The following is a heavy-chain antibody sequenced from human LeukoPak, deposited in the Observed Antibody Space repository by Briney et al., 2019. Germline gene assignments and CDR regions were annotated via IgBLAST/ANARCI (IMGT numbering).Heavy chain of an antibody. CDR3: AKYIRDSGTYYLDY. CDR1: GGSTNIINYY. V-gene: IGHV4-39*07. D-gene: IGHD2-21*01. J-gene: IGHJ4*02. Sequence: SETLSLTCTVSGGSTNIINYYWDWIRQPPGKGLEWIGSIYYSGSTYYNPSLKSRVTISVDTSKNQFSLKLTSVTAADTAMYYCAKYIRDSGTYYLDYWGQGTLVTVSS. CDR2: IYYSGST.